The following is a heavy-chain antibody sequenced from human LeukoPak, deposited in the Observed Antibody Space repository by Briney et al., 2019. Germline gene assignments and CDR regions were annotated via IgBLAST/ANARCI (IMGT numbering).Heavy chain of an antibody. D-gene: IGHD1-26*01. CDR3: AKDLSYANWFDP. CDR1: GFTFSSYG. V-gene: IGHV3-30*18. CDR2: ISYDGSNK. J-gene: IGHJ5*02. Sequence: GRSLRLSCAVSGFTFSSYGMHWVRQAPGKGLEWVAVISYDGSNKYYADSVKGRFTISRDNSKNTLYLQMNSLRAEDTAVYYCAKDLSYANWFDPWGQGTLVTVSS.